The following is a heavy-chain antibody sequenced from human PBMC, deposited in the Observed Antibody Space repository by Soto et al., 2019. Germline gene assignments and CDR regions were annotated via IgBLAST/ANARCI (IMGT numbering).Heavy chain of an antibody. CDR1: GGSFSGYY. CDR3: ARNKSPKYYDFWSGYSPQTNYGMDV. D-gene: IGHD3-3*01. V-gene: IGHV4-34*01. J-gene: IGHJ6*02. CDR2: INHSGST. Sequence: SETLSLTCAVYGGSFSGYYWSWIRQPPGKGLEWSGEINHSGSTNYNPSLKSRVTISVDTSKNQFSLKLSSVTAADTAVYYCARNKSPKYYDFWSGYSPQTNYGMDVWGQGTTVTVSS.